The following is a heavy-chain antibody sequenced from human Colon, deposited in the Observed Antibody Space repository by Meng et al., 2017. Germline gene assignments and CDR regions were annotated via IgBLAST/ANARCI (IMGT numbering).Heavy chain of an antibody. Sequence: SETLSLTCAISGDSVSSNSAAWNWLRQSPSRGLEWLGRTYYRSKWYNDYAVSVKSRITINPDTSKNQFSLQLNSVTPEDTAVYYCARDSNYYDSSGYLKAFDIWGQGTMVTVSS. CDR3: ARDSNYYDSSGYLKAFDI. CDR1: GDSVSSNSAA. V-gene: IGHV6-1*01. D-gene: IGHD3-22*01. CDR2: TYYRSKWYN. J-gene: IGHJ3*02.